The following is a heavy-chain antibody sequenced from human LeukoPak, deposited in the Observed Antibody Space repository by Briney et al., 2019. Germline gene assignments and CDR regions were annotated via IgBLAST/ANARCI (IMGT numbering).Heavy chain of an antibody. Sequence: ASVKVSCKASGYTFTSYGISWVRQAPGQGLEWMGWINPNSGGTNYAQKFQGRVTMTRDTSISTAYMELSRLRSDDTAVYYCARDACSSTSCYQWFDPWGQGTLVTVSS. CDR3: ARDACSSTSCYQWFDP. J-gene: IGHJ5*02. D-gene: IGHD2-2*01. V-gene: IGHV1-2*02. CDR2: INPNSGGT. CDR1: GYTFTSYG.